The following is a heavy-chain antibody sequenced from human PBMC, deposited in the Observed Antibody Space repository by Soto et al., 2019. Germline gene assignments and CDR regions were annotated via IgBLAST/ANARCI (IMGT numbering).Heavy chain of an antibody. CDR2: IWYDGSNK. D-gene: IGHD1-20*01. CDR3: ARSITGTTAVDY. V-gene: IGHV3-33*01. J-gene: IGHJ4*02. Sequence: SGGSLRLSCAASGFTFSSYGMHWVRQAPGKGLEWVAVIWYDGSNKYYADSVKGRFTISRDNSKNTLYLQMNSLRAEDTAVYYCARSITGTTAVDYWGQGTLVTVSS. CDR1: GFTFSSYG.